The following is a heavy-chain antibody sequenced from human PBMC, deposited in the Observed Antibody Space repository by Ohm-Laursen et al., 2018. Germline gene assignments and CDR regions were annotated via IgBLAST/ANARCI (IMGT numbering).Heavy chain of an antibody. CDR1: GFTFSSYS. Sequence: SLRLSCAASGFTFSSYSMIWVRQAPGKGLEWVSGISGSGGNTYYTDSVKGRFTISRDNSKNTVSLQMNSLRAEDTAVYYCAKVGGSSTSSSWSADYYGMDVCGQGITVTVSS. D-gene: IGHD6-13*01. J-gene: IGHJ6*02. CDR2: ISGSGGNT. V-gene: IGHV3-23*01. CDR3: AKVGGSSTSSSWSADYYGMDV.